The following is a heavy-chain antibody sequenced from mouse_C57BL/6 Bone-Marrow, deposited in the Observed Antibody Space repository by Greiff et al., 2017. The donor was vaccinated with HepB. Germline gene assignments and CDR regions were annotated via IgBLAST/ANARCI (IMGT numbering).Heavy chain of an antibody. CDR2: ISDGGSYT. J-gene: IGHJ4*01. CDR3: ARDYYYGSTYYYAMDY. D-gene: IGHD1-1*01. Sequence: EVKLQESGGGLVKPGGSLKLSCAASGFTFSSYAMSWVRQTPEKRLEWVATISDGGSYTYYPDNVKGRFTISRDNAKNNLDLQMSHLKSEDTAMYYCARDYYYGSTYYYAMDYWGQGTSVTVSS. CDR1: GFTFSSYA. V-gene: IGHV5-4*01.